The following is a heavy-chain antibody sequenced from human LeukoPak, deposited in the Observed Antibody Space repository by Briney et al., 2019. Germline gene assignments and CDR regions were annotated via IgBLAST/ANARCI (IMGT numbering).Heavy chain of an antibody. Sequence: TSQTLSLTCTVSGGSISSGDYYWSWIRQPPGKDLEWIGYIYYSGSTYYNPSLKSRVTISVDTSKNQFSLKLSSVTAADTAVYYCARVPNVVVANYYFDYWGQGTLVTVSS. CDR1: GGSISSGDYY. CDR2: IYYSGST. V-gene: IGHV4-30-4*01. J-gene: IGHJ4*02. D-gene: IGHD2-15*01. CDR3: ARVPNVVVANYYFDY.